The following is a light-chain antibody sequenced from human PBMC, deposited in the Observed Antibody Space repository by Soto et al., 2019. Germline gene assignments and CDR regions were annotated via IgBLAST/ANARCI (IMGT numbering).Light chain of an antibody. CDR1: SGSIANNY. Sequence: LTQPHSVSESPGKTLSISCTRSSGSIANNYVQWYQQRPGSAPTTVIYENNQRLSGVPDRFSGSTDGSSNSASLTISGLQTEDEADYYCAVWDDSLNGWVFGGGTKVTVL. CDR3: AVWDDSLNGWV. J-gene: IGLJ3*02. V-gene: IGLV6-57*04. CDR2: ENN.